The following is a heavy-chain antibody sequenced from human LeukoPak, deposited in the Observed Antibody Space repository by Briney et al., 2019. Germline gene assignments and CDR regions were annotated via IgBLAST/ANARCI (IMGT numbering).Heavy chain of an antibody. CDR2: IRSKANSYAT. J-gene: IGHJ3*02. CDR1: GFTFSGSA. D-gene: IGHD3-22*01. CDR3: TSRLTYYYDSSGYWEAFDI. Sequence: GGSLRLSCAASGFTFSGSAMHWVRQASGKGLEWVGRIRSKANSYATAYAASVKGRFTISRDDSKNTAYLQMNSLKTEDTAVYYCTSRLTYYYDSSGYWEAFDIWGQGTMVTVSS. V-gene: IGHV3-73*01.